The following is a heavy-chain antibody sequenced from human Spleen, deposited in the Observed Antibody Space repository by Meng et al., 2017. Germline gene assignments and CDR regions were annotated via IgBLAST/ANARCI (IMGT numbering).Heavy chain of an antibody. V-gene: IGHV1-69*06. J-gene: IGHJ4*02. CDR1: GGIFSNYV. Sequence: SVKVSCKALGGIFSNYVIGWVRQAPGQGLEWMGGIIPIFGTANYAQKFQGRVTITADKSTSTAYMELSSLEAEDTAVYYCARVALPTGIAVAGTVDWGQGTLVTVSS. D-gene: IGHD6-19*01. CDR2: IIPIFGTA. CDR3: ARVALPTGIAVAGTVD.